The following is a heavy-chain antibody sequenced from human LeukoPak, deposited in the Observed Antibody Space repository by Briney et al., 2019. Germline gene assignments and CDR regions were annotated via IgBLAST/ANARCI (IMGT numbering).Heavy chain of an antibody. V-gene: IGHV4-59*01. CDR3: ARAWFGELLFNP. CDR1: GGSISSYY. Sequence: PSETLSLTCTVSGGSISSYYWGWIRQPPGKGLEWIGYIYYSGSTNYNPSLKSRVTISVDTSKNQFSLKLSSVTAADTAVYYCARAWFGELLFNPWGQGTLVTVSS. J-gene: IGHJ5*02. D-gene: IGHD3-10*01. CDR2: IYYSGST.